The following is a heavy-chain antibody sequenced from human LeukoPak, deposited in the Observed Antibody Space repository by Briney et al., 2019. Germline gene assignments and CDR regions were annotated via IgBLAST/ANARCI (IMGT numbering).Heavy chain of an antibody. CDR2: IYWDDDK. CDR3: AHTTYYYDSSASRTFDY. Sequence: SGPTLVNPTQTLTLTCTFSGFSLSTSGVAVGWIRQPPGKALEWLALIYWDDDKRYSPSLKSRLTITKDTSKNQVVLTMTNMDPVDTATYYCAHTTYYYDSSASRTFDYWGQGTLVTASS. V-gene: IGHV2-5*02. D-gene: IGHD3-22*01. CDR1: GFSLSTSGVA. J-gene: IGHJ4*02.